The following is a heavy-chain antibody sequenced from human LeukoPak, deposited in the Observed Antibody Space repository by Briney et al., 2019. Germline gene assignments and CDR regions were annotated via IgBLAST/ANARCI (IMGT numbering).Heavy chain of an antibody. CDR3: ARLVVVVPAATKVYYYYYMDV. Sequence: PSRTLSLTCTVSGGTISSGGYYWSWIRQHPGKGLEWIGYIYYSGSTYYNPSLKSRVTISVDTSKNQFSLKLSSVTAADTAVYYSARLVVVVPAATKVYYYYYMDVWGKGTTVTVSS. CDR1: GGTISSGGYY. V-gene: IGHV4-31*03. D-gene: IGHD2-2*01. J-gene: IGHJ6*03. CDR2: IYYSGST.